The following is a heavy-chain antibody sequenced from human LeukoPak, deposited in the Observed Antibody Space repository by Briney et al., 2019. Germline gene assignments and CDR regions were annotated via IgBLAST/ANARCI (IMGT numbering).Heavy chain of an antibody. CDR1: GFTFSGSA. J-gene: IGHJ4*02. V-gene: IGHV3-73*01. CDR2: IRSKANSYAT. CDR3: TRQVGAIPFDY. Sequence: PGGSLRLSCAASGFTFSGSAMHWVRQASGKGLEWVGRIRSKANSYATAYAASVKGRFTISRDDSKNTAYLQMNSLKTEDTAVYYCTRQVGAIPFDYWGQGTLVTVSS. D-gene: IGHD1-26*01.